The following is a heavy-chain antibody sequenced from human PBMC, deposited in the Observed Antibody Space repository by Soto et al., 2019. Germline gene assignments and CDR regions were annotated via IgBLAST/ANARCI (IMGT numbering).Heavy chain of an antibody. Sequence: SETLSLTCTVSGGSLSSHYWTWIRQSPGKGLEWIGYVYFSGNTNYNPSLKSRVTISIDTSKNQFSLRLASVTAADTAFYYCGSVRPSGYVLSWGQGTLVTVSS. D-gene: IGHD6-25*01. J-gene: IGHJ5*02. CDR3: GSVRPSGYVLS. V-gene: IGHV4-59*11. CDR1: GGSLSSHY. CDR2: VYFSGNT.